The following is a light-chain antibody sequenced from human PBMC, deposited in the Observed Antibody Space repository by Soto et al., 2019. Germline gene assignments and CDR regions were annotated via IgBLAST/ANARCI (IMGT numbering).Light chain of an antibody. CDR2: DAS. J-gene: IGKJ1*01. Sequence: DIQMTQSPSTLSASVGDRVTITCRASQSISNRLAWYQQKPGKAPKVLIYDASSLESGVPSRFSGSGSGTDFTLTISSLQPEDFATYYCLQGYDYPRTFGQGTKVDIK. V-gene: IGKV1-5*01. CDR3: LQGYDYPRT. CDR1: QSISNR.